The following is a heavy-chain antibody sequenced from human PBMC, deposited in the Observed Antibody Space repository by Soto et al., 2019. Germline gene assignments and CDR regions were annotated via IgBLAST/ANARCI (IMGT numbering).Heavy chain of an antibody. CDR3: AKGSWVHHGSEGGNWLDP. Sequence: ESGGGLVQPGGSLRLSCAASGVTFSNYAMNWVRQAPGKGLEWVSGISHSGSSTYYADSVKGRVTISRDNSKNTLFLQMNSLTAEDTAVYYCAKGSWVHHGSEGGNWLDPWGQGTLVTVSS. CDR1: GVTFSNYA. J-gene: IGHJ5*02. CDR2: ISHSGSST. V-gene: IGHV3-23*01. D-gene: IGHD3-10*01.